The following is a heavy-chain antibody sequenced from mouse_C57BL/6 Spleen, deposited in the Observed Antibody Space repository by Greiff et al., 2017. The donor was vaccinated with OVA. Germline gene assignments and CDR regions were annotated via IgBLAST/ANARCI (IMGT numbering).Heavy chain of an antibody. Sequence: QVQLQQPGAELVKPGASVKVSCKASGYTFTSYWMHWVKQRPGQGLEWIGRIHPSDSDTNYNQKFKGKATLTVDKSSSTAYMQLSSLTSDDSAVYYCAIDGSSMYYFDYWGQGTTLTVSS. V-gene: IGHV1-74*01. J-gene: IGHJ2*01. CDR3: AIDGSSMYYFDY. CDR1: GYTFTSYW. D-gene: IGHD1-1*01. CDR2: IHPSDSDT.